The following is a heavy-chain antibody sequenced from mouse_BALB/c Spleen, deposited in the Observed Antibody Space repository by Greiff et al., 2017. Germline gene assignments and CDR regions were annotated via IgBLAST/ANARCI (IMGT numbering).Heavy chain of an antibody. CDR1: GFTFSSYG. CDR3: ARPHYYCGSSYGAMDY. CDR2: ISSGGSYT. Sequence: EVMLVESGGDLVKPGGSLKLSCAASGFTFSSYGMSWVRQTPDKRLEWVATISSGGSYTYYPDSVKGRFTISRDNAKNTLYLQMSSLKSEDTAMYYCARPHYYCGSSYGAMDYWGQGTSVTVSS. D-gene: IGHD1-1*01. V-gene: IGHV5-6*01. J-gene: IGHJ4*01.